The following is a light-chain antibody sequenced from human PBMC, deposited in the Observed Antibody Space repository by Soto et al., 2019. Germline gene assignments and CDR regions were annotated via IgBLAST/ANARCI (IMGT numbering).Light chain of an antibody. Sequence: QSALTQPASVSGSLGQSITISCTGTSSDVGGYNYVSWYQQHPGKAPKLMIYEVSNRPSRVSNRFSGSKSGNTASLTISGLQSEDEADYYCTSYTSNNIVVFGGGTKLTVL. J-gene: IGLJ2*01. V-gene: IGLV2-14*01. CDR1: SSDVGGYNY. CDR3: TSYTSNNIVV. CDR2: EVS.